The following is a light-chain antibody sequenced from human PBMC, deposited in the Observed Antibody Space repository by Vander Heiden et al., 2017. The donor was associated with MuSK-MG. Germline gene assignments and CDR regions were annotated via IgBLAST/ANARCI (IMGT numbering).Light chain of an antibody. CDR2: AAS. J-gene: IGKJ1*01. Sequence: AIWMTQSPSSFSASTGDRVTITCRASQGISRYLAWYQQKPGKAPKLLIYAASSLQSGVPSRFSGSGSGTDFTLTISCLQSEDFATYYCQQNDSSPWAFGQGTKVXIK. CDR3: QQNDSSPWA. V-gene: IGKV1-8*01. CDR1: QGISRY.